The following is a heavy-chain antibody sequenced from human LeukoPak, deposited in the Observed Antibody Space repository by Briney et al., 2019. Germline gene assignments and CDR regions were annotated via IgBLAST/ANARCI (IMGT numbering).Heavy chain of an antibody. CDR1: GFTFDDYA. D-gene: IGHD4-17*01. J-gene: IGHJ4*02. Sequence: GGSLRLSCAASGFTFDDYAMHWVRQAPGKGLEWVSLISGHGGSTYYADSVKGRFTISRDNSKNSLYLQMNSLRTEDTALYYCAKDIDYGDYGSCFDYWGQGTLVTVSS. CDR2: ISGHGGST. V-gene: IGHV3-43*02. CDR3: AKDIDYGDYGSCFDY.